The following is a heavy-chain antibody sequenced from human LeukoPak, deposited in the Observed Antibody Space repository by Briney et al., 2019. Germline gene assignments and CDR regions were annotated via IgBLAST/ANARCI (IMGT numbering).Heavy chain of an antibody. CDR2: IYYSGST. Sequence: SETLSLTCTVSGGSISSYYWSWIRQPPGKGLEWIGYIYYSGSTNYNPSLKSRVTISVDTSKNQFSLKLSSVTAADTAVYYCARHRTVGLVSAGLCLDYWGQGTPVTVSS. V-gene: IGHV4-59*08. CDR3: ARHRTVGLVSAGLCLDY. J-gene: IGHJ4*02. CDR1: GGSISSYY. D-gene: IGHD2-2*01.